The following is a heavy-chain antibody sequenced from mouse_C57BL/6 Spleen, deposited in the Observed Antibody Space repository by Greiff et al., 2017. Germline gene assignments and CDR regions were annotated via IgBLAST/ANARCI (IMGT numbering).Heavy chain of an antibody. V-gene: IGHV1-50*01. Sequence: QVQLKQPGAELVKPGASVKLSCKASGYTFTSYWMQWVKQRPGQGLEWIGEIDPSDSYTNYNQKFKGKATLTVDTSSSTAYMQLSSLTSEDSAVYYCARLGYYYGSSYVDYWGQGTTLTVSS. CDR2: IDPSDSYT. J-gene: IGHJ2*01. D-gene: IGHD1-1*01. CDR3: ARLGYYYGSSYVDY. CDR1: GYTFTSYW.